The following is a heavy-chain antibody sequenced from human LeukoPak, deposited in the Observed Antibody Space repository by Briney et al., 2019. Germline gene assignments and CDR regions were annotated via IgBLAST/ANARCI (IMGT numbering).Heavy chain of an antibody. CDR2: IIPIFTTA. V-gene: IGHV1-69*13. CDR3: AREVEYYGSGSYWGVFDY. D-gene: IGHD3-10*01. J-gene: IGHJ4*02. CDR1: GYTFTSYG. Sequence: SVKVSCKASGYTFTSYGISWVRQAPGQGLEWMGGIIPIFTTANYAQRFQGRVTITADESTSTAYMELSRLRSEDTAVYYCAREVEYYGSGSYWGVFDYWGQGSLVTVSS.